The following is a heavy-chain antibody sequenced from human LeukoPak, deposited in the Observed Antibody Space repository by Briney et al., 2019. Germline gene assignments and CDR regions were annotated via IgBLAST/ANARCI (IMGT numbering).Heavy chain of an antibody. Sequence: GGSLRLSCAASEFTISNNYMSWVRQAPGKGLEWVSLIYSGSSTHYADSVKGRFTISRDNSKNTLYLQMNSLRAEDTAVYYCARGPGTTPGGYWGQGTLVTVSS. CDR2: IYSGSST. CDR3: ARGPGTTPGGY. CDR1: EFTISNNY. D-gene: IGHD4-17*01. V-gene: IGHV3-66*01. J-gene: IGHJ4*02.